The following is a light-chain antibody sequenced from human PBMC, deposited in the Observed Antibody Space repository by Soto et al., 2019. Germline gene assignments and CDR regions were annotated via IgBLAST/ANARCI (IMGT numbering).Light chain of an antibody. CDR2: EVS. V-gene: IGLV2-14*01. Sequence: QSVLTQPASVSGSPGQSITISCTGTSSDDGTYNYVSWYQQHSGKAPKLMIYEVSNRPSGVSNRFSGSKSGNTASLTISGLQAEDEADYYCSAYTSSLTLYVFGSGTKLTGL. CDR1: SSDDGTYNY. J-gene: IGLJ1*01. CDR3: SAYTSSLTLYV.